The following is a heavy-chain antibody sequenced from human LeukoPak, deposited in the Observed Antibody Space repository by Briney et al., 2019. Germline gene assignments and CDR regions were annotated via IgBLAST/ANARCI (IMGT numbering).Heavy chain of an antibody. CDR1: GYSFTSYW. D-gene: IGHD1-26*01. CDR2: IYPGDSDT. J-gene: IGHJ1*01. V-gene: IGHV5-51*01. Sequence: KVSCKASGYSFTSYWIGWVRQMPGKGLEWMGIIYPGDSDTRYSPSFQGQVTISADKSISTAYLQWSSLKASDTAMYYCASSYSGSYAEYFQHWGQGTLVTVSS. CDR3: ASSYSGSYAEYFQH.